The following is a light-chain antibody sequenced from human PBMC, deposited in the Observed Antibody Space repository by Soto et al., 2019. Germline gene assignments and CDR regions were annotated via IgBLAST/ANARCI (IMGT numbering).Light chain of an antibody. Sequence: DIQMTQSPSTLSASIGDRVTITCRASQSIYSGLAWYQQKPGKAPKLLMYDASSLESGVPSRFSGSGSGTEFTLTISSLQPDDFETYYCQHYSSFSGTFGQGTKVDIK. J-gene: IGKJ1*01. V-gene: IGKV1-5*01. CDR2: DAS. CDR3: QHYSSFSGT. CDR1: QSIYSG.